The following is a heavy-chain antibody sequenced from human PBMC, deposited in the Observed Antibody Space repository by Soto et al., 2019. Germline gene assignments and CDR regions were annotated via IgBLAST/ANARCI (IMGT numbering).Heavy chain of an antibody. CDR1: GGTFSSYA. D-gene: IGHD2-2*01. J-gene: IGHJ5*02. V-gene: IGHV1-69*01. CDR2: IIPIFGTA. Sequence: QVQLVQSGAEVKKPGSSVKVSCKASGGTFSSYAISWVRQAPGQGLEWMGGIIPIFGTANYAQKFQGRVTITADESTSTGYMELSSLRSEDTAVYYCARDFPHCSSPCCYAYYNWFDPWGQGTLVTVSS. CDR3: ARDFPHCSSPCCYAYYNWFDP.